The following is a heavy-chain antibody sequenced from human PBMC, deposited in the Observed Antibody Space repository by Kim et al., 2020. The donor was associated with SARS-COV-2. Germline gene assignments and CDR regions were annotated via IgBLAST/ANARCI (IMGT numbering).Heavy chain of an antibody. CDR1: GGSFSGYY. CDR2: INHSGST. Sequence: SETLSLTCAVYGGSFSGYYWSWIRQPPGKGLEWIGEINHSGSTNYNPSLKSRVTISVDTSKNQFSLKLSSVTAADTAVYYCARGKGTSGIAAAGTGYYFDYWGQGTLVTVSS. CDR3: ARGKGTSGIAAAGTGYYFDY. J-gene: IGHJ4*02. V-gene: IGHV4-34*01. D-gene: IGHD6-13*01.